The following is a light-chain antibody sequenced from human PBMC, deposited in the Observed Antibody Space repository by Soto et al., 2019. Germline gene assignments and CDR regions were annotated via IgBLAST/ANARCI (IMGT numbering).Light chain of an antibody. CDR2: DAS. CDR1: QSVSSSY. J-gene: IGKJ5*01. CDR3: QQRSTWPSST. V-gene: IGKV3-11*01. Sequence: IVLTQSPGTLSLSPGERATLSCRASQSVSSSYLAWYEQKPGQAPRLLLYDASNRATGIPARFSGSGSGTDFTLTINSLEPEDFAVYYCQQRSTWPSSTFGQGTRLEIK.